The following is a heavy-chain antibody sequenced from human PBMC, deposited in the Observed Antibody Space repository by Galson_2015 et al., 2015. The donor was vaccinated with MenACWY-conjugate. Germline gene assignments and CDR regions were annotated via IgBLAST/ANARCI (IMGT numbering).Heavy chain of an antibody. Sequence: SLRLSCAASGFTFSSYWMSWVRQAPGKGLEWVANIKQDGSEKYYVDSVKGRFTISRDNAKNSLYLQMNSLRAEDTAVYYCARVLLEWLSPSYFDYRGQGTLVTVSS. V-gene: IGHV3-7*03. J-gene: IGHJ4*02. CDR2: IKQDGSEK. CDR3: ARVLLEWLSPSYFDY. D-gene: IGHD3-3*01. CDR1: GFTFSSYW.